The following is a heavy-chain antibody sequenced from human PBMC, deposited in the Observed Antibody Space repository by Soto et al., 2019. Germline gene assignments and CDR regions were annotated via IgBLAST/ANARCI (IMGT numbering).Heavy chain of an antibody. Sequence: SVMLCVRCSVAGVSIGDYGGSCIRQPPGKGLEWIGYIYYSGSTNYNPSLKSRVTISVDTSKNQFSLKLSSVTAADTAVYYCARHYTSAAFAYWGQGTLVTVSS. CDR3: ARHYTSAAFAY. D-gene: IGHD3-3*01. CDR1: GVSIGDYG. CDR2: IYYSGST. V-gene: IGHV4-59*01. J-gene: IGHJ4*01.